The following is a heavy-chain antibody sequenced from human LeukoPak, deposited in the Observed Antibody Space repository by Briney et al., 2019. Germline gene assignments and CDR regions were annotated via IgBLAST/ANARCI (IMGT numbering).Heavy chain of an antibody. D-gene: IGHD5-18*01. CDR3: ARDQGLTAPPPYGLDV. J-gene: IGHJ6*02. CDR1: GGTFRSYA. CDR2: IIPIFGTA. Sequence: GASVKVSCKASGGTFRSYAISWVRQAPGQGLEWMGGIIPIFGTANYAQKFQGRVTITADESTSTAYMELSSLRSEDTAVYYCARDQGLTAPPPYGLDVWGQGTTVIVSS. V-gene: IGHV1-69*13.